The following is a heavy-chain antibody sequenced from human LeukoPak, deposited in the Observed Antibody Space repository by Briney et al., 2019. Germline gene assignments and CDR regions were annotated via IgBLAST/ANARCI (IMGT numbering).Heavy chain of an antibody. V-gene: IGHV3-21*01. D-gene: IGHD6-6*01. CDR1: GFTFSSYS. J-gene: IGHJ5*01. CDR2: ISSRSTYI. CDR3: ARGSSNIAGRDNWFDS. Sequence: GGSLRLSCAASGFTFSSYSMNWVRQAPGKGLEWVSSISSRSTYIYHADSVKGRFTISRDNARKSLYLQMNSLRADDTAVYYCARGSSNIAGRDNWFDSWGQGTLVTVSS.